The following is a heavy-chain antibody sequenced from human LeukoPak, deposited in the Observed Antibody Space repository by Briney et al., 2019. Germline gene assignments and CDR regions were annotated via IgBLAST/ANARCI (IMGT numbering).Heavy chain of an antibody. CDR2: IYSGGST. V-gene: IGHV3-53*01. D-gene: IGHD4/OR15-4a*01. Sequence: GGSLRLSCAASGFTVSSNYMSWVRQAPGKGLEWVSVIYSGGSTYYADSVKGRFTISRENAKNSLYLQMNSLRAGDTAVYYCARLDYGRMAFDIWGQGTMVTVSS. CDR1: GFTVSSNY. CDR3: ARLDYGRMAFDI. J-gene: IGHJ3*02.